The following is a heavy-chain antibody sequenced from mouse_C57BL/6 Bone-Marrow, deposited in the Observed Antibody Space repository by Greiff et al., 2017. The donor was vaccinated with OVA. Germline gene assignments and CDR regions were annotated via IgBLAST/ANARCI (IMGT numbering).Heavy chain of an antibody. CDR2: IYPGSGST. V-gene: IGHV1-55*01. D-gene: IGHD2-2*01. CDR1: GYTFTSYW. CDR3: ARRGRVTGRGYCDV. J-gene: IGHJ1*03. Sequence: QVQLQQPGAELVKPGASVKMSCTASGYTFTSYWITWVKQRPGQGLEWIGDIYPGSGSTNYNEKFKSKATLTVDTSSSTAYMQLSSLTSEDSAVYYCARRGRVTGRGYCDVWGTGTTVTVSS.